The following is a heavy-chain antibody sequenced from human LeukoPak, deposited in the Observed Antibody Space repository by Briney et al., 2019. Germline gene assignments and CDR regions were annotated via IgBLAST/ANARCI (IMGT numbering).Heavy chain of an antibody. J-gene: IGHJ4*02. Sequence: GGSLRLPCAASGFTFSSYSMNWVRQAPGKGLEWVSSISSSSSYIYYADSVKGRFTISGDNAKNSLYLQMNSLRAEDTAVYYCARGNCSGGSCGFLVDYWGQGTLVTVSS. D-gene: IGHD2-15*01. V-gene: IGHV3-21*01. CDR1: GFTFSSYS. CDR3: ARGNCSGGSCGFLVDY. CDR2: ISSSSSYI.